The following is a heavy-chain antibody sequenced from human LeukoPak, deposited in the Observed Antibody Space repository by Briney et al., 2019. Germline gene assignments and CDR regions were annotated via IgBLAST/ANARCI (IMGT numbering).Heavy chain of an antibody. CDR2: IYYSGST. V-gene: IGHV4-59*08. CDR1: GGSISSYY. Sequence: SETLSLTCTVSGGSISSYYWSWIRQPPGKGLEWIGYIYYSGSTNYNPSLKSRVTISVDTSKNQFSLKLSSVTAADTAVYYCARHDILGHYYDSSGYDYWGQGTLVTVSS. D-gene: IGHD3-22*01. J-gene: IGHJ4*02. CDR3: ARHDILGHYYDSSGYDY.